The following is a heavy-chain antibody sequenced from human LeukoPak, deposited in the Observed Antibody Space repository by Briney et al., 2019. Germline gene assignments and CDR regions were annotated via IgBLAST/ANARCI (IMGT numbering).Heavy chain of an antibody. J-gene: IGHJ5*02. V-gene: IGHV3-21*01. CDR3: AREPAAAGKNWFDP. D-gene: IGHD6-25*01. Sequence: GGSLRLSCAASGFTFSSYSMNWVRQALGKGLEWVSSISSSSSYIYYADSVKGRFTISRDNAKNSLYLQMNSLRAEDTAVYYCAREPAAAGKNWFDPWGQGTLVTVSS. CDR1: GFTFSSYS. CDR2: ISSSSSYI.